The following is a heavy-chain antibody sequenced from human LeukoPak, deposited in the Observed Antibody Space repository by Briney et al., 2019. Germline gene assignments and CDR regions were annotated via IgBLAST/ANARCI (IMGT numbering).Heavy chain of an antibody. D-gene: IGHD5-12*01. V-gene: IGHV1-2*02. J-gene: IGHJ3*01. CDR3: ALWEIVHYAFDF. Sequence: RASVKVSCKASGYSFTDYYMHWVRQAPGQGLEWMGWINPNSGGTNYAQKFQGRVTMTRDTSISTAYMELNRLRSADTAVYYCALWEIVHYAFDFWGQGTMVTVSS. CDR2: INPNSGGT. CDR1: GYSFTDYY.